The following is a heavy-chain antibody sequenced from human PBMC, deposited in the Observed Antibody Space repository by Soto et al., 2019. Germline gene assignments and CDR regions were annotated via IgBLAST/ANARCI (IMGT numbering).Heavy chain of an antibody. J-gene: IGHJ5*02. D-gene: IGHD2-2*01. CDR3: ASFYCSGTSCARDGLDP. V-gene: IGHV1-18*01. CDR2: ICAYIGNT. CDR1: GYTFTSPG. Sequence: SEKVSCMASGYTFTSPGISWVRQAPGQGLEWMGWICAYIGNTNYAQKLQGRLTMTTDTSTSTAYRGMRSLRSDCTATYSGASFYCSGTSCARDGLDPWGQGTLVTVSS.